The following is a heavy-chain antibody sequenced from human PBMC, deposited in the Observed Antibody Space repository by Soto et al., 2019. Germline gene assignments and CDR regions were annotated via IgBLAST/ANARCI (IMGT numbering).Heavy chain of an antibody. CDR1: GGSISSGDYY. J-gene: IGHJ6*02. D-gene: IGHD1-26*01. Sequence: SETLSLTCTVSGGSISSGDYYWSWIRQPPGKGLEWIGYIYYSGSTYYNPSLKSRVTISVDTSKNQLSLKLSSVTAADTAVYYCARALGEVNSGSYFYYYYGMDVWGQGTTVTVSS. CDR3: ARALGEVNSGSYFYYYYGMDV. V-gene: IGHV4-30-4*01. CDR2: IYYSGST.